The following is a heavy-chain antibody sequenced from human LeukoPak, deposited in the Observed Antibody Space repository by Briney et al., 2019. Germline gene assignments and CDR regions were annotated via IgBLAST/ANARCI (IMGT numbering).Heavy chain of an antibody. Sequence: GGSLRLSCEASGFPFSSRWLHWVRQAPGKGLVWVSRINGDGSQTTYADSVKGRFTISRDSSKNTLYLQMNSLRAEDTAVYYCARGEGLFDYWGQGTLVTVSS. CDR2: INGDGSQT. CDR1: GFPFSSRW. V-gene: IGHV3-74*01. J-gene: IGHJ4*02. CDR3: ARGEGLFDY.